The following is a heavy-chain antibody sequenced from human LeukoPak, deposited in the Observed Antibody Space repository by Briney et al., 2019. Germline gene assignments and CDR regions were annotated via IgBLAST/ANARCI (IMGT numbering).Heavy chain of an antibody. J-gene: IGHJ5*02. CDR2: INHSGST. D-gene: IGHD6-13*01. Sequence: SETLSLTCAVYGGSFSGYYWSWIRQPPGKGLEWIGEINHSGSTNYNPSLKSRVTISVDTSKNQFSLKLSSVTAADTAVYYCARAGTAAAGHNWFDPWGREPWSPSPQ. V-gene: IGHV4-34*01. CDR1: GGSFSGYY. CDR3: ARAGTAAAGHNWFDP.